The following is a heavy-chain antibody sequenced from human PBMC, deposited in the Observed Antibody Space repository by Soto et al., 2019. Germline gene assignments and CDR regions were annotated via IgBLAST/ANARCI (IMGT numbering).Heavy chain of an antibody. J-gene: IGHJ4*02. D-gene: IGHD2-21*01. CDR3: ARDPPLSVLVVVATDDF. V-gene: IGHV4-38-2*02. Sequence: SETLSLTCAVSGYSISSGYYWGWIRQPPGKGLEWIGSIYHSGSTYYNPSLKSRVTISVDTSKNQFSLKLSSVTAADTAVYYCARDPPLSVLVVVATDDFWGQGTLVTVSS. CDR2: IYHSGST. CDR1: GYSISSGYY.